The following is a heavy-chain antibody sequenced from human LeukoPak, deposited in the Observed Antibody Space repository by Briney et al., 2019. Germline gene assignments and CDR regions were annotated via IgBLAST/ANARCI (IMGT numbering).Heavy chain of an antibody. CDR1: GGSFSGYY. CDR2: IYHSGST. J-gene: IGHJ6*03. Sequence: SETLSLTCAVYGGSFSGYYWSWIRQPPGEGLEWIGGIYHSGSTNYHPSLKSRVTISVVTSKNQFALKLGSVTAADTAVYYCARKGPKVTIFGVVNRKTYMDVWGKGTTVTVSS. D-gene: IGHD3-3*01. V-gene: IGHV4-34*01. CDR3: ARKGPKVTIFGVVNRKTYMDV.